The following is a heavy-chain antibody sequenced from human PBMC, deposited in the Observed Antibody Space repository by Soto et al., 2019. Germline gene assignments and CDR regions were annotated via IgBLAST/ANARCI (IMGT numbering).Heavy chain of an antibody. D-gene: IGHD6-13*01. V-gene: IGHV1-69*13. Sequence: SVKVSCKASGGTFSSYAISWVRQAPGQGLEWMGGIIPIFGTANYAQKFQGRVTITADESTSTAYMELSSLRSEDTAVYYCARVTQQQLVRYYYYGMDVWGQVTTVTVSS. CDR2: IIPIFGTA. CDR3: ARVTQQQLVRYYYYGMDV. J-gene: IGHJ6*02. CDR1: GGTFSSYA.